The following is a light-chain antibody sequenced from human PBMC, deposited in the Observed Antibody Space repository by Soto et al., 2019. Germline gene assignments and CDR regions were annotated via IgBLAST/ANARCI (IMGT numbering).Light chain of an antibody. CDR2: DVS. V-gene: IGKV3-15*01. J-gene: IGKJ4*01. CDR3: QQYNKWPLT. CDR1: QSVSSN. Sequence: EVVMTQSPAPLSVSPGERATLSCRASQSVSSNLAWYQQTPGQAPRLLIYDVSTRAPGIPARFSGVGSGTEFTLTISSLQSEDFAVYYCQQYNKWPLTFGGGTKVEIK.